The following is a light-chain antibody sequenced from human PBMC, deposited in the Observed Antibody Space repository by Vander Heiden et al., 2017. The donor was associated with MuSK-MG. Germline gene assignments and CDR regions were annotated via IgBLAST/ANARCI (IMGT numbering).Light chain of an antibody. CDR2: DVS. V-gene: IGLV2-14*03. Sequence: QSALSQRAPVPRSPGQSITIPCSGHFRHVGGYNYVSWYQQHPGKAPTLVIYDVSKRPSVVSNRFSGSKSGNTASLTISGLQAEDEADYYCSSYTSSSTLVIFGAGTKITVL. CDR1: FRHVGGYNY. CDR3: SSYTSSSTLVI. J-gene: IGLJ1*01.